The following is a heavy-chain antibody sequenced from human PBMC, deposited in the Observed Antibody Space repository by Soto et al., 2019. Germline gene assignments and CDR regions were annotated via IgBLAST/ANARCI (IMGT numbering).Heavy chain of an antibody. V-gene: IGHV3-23*01. CDR3: AKGGVQATKENCFDP. CDR1: GFTFSSYA. J-gene: IGHJ5*02. Sequence: EVQLLESGGGLVQPGGSLRLSCAASGFTFSSYAMSWVRQAPGKGLEWVSAISGSGGSTYYADSVKGRFTNSRNNSKNTLYKQMNSLRAEDTAVYYCAKGGVQATKENCFDPWGQGTLVTVSS. CDR2: ISGSGGST. D-gene: IGHD3-10*01.